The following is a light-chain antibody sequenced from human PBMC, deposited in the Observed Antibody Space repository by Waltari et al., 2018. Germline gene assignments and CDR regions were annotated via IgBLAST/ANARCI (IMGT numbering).Light chain of an antibody. CDR2: RSS. Sequence: DIQMTQSPSTVSASVGDRVTITCRASQTTNRWLAWYQQKPGKAPKLLIYRSSILESGVPSRFSGSGSGTEFTLTISSLQPDDLATYYCQQYISYSLTFGQGTKVEIK. CDR3: QQYISYSLT. V-gene: IGKV1-5*03. CDR1: QTTNRW. J-gene: IGKJ1*01.